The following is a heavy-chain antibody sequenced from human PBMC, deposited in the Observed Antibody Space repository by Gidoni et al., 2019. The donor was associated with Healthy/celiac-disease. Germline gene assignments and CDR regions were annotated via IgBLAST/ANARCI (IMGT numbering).Heavy chain of an antibody. CDR2: IIPIFGTA. Sequence: QVQRVQSGAEVKKPGSSVKVSCKASGGPFSSYATSRVRQAPGQGLEWMGGIIPIFGTANYAQKFQGRVTITADESTSTAYMELSSLRSEDTAVYYCARGGLIAARIVTPEGWYYGMDVWGQGTTVTVSS. D-gene: IGHD6-6*01. CDR1: GGPFSSYA. V-gene: IGHV1-69*01. CDR3: ARGGLIAARIVTPEGWYYGMDV. J-gene: IGHJ6*02.